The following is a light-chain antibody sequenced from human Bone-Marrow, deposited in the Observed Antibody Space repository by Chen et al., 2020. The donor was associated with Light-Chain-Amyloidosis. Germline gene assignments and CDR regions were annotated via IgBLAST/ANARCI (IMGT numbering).Light chain of an antibody. J-gene: IGLJ2*01. Sequence: QLMVTQSPSASASLGGSVKLTCTLDSGHLNYAIAWHQQRPEKGPRFLMRVNSDGSHLKAYEITDRFTGASAGAERSLISARLQSEDETDYYWQTWGAGIRVFGGGTKLTVL. CDR3: QTWGAGIRV. V-gene: IGLV4-69*01. CDR2: VNSDGSH. CDR1: SGHLNYA.